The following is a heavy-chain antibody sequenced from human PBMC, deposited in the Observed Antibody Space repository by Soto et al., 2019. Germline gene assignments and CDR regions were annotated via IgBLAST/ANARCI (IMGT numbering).Heavy chain of an antibody. CDR1: GFTFSSYS. J-gene: IGHJ1*01. Sequence: GGSLRLSCAASGFTFSSYSMNWVRQAPGKGLEWVSSISSSSSYIYYADSVKGRFTISRDNAKNSLYLQMNSLRAEDTAVYYCAREGQWPPYEYFQHWGQGTLVTVSS. CDR3: AREGQWPPYEYFQH. CDR2: ISSSSSYI. V-gene: IGHV3-21*01. D-gene: IGHD6-19*01.